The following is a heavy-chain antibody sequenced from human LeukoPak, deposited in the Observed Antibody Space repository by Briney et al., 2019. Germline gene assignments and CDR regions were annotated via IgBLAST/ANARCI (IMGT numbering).Heavy chain of an antibody. J-gene: IGHJ4*02. CDR2: IRYDGSNK. V-gene: IGHV3-30*02. CDR3: AKDWGL. D-gene: IGHD3-16*01. Sequence: GSLRLSCAASGFMFSNYGMDWVRPAPGKGLEWVAFIRYDGSNKYYADSVKGRFTISRDNSKNTLYLQMNSLRAEDTAVYYCAKDWGLWGQGTLVTVSA. CDR1: GFMFSNYG.